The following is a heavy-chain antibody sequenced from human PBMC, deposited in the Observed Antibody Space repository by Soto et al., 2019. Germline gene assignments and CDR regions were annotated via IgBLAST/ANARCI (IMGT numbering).Heavy chain of an antibody. V-gene: IGHV4-59*08. CDR2: IYYSGST. CDR3: ARLHYDFWIDY. J-gene: IGHJ4*02. D-gene: IGHD3-3*01. CDR1: GGSISSYY. Sequence: PSETLSLTCTVSGGSISSYYWSWIRQPPGKGLEWIGYIYYSGSTNYNPSLKSRVTISVDTSKNQFYLKLSSVTAADPAVYYCARLHYDFWIDYWGQGTLVTVSS.